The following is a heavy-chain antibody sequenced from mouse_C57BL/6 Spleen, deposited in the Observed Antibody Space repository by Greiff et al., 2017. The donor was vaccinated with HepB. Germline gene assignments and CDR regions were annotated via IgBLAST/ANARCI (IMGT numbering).Heavy chain of an antibody. V-gene: IGHV1-82*01. CDR1: GYAFSSSW. J-gene: IGHJ2*01. D-gene: IGHD2-2*01. CDR2: IYPGDGDT. CDR3: ARDGYDSYYFDY. Sequence: QVQLKESGPELVKPGASVKISCKASGYAFSSSWMNWVKQRPGKGLEWIGRIYPGDGDTNYNGKFKGKATLTADKSSSTAYMQLSSLTSEDSAVYFCARDGYDSYYFDYWGQGTTLTVSS.